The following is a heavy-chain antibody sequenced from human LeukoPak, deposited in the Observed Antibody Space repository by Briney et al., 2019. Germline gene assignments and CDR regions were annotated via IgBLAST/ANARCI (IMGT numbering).Heavy chain of an antibody. D-gene: IGHD5-12*01. V-gene: IGHV3-48*01. Sequence: GGSLRLSCAASGFIFSQYSMNWVRQAPGKGLGWVSHIRSSSETFYADSVKGRFTISRDNARNSLYLQMNNLRGEDTAIYYCARDAGNSGYGCDLWGQGTLVTVSS. CDR3: ARDAGNSGYGCDL. J-gene: IGHJ5*02. CDR2: IRSSSET. CDR1: GFIFSQYS.